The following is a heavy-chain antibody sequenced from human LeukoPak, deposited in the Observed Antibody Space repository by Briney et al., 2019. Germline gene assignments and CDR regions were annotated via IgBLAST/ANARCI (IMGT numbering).Heavy chain of an antibody. CDR3: TKEPDYGSNFGVFEY. V-gene: IGHV1-69*01. J-gene: IGHJ4*02. D-gene: IGHD4-23*01. CDR1: GGTFNKYA. Sequence: SVKVSCKASGGTFNKYAFSWVRQAPGQGLEWMGGIIPMFKTPSYAQSFQGRVTITADESTSTVYMELSSMRTEDTAAYYCTKEPDYGSNFGVFEYGGQGTLVTVPS. CDR2: IIPMFKTP.